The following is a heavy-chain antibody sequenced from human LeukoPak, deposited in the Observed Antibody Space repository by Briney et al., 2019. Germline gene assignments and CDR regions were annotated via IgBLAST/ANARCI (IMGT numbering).Heavy chain of an antibody. J-gene: IGHJ6*03. CDR3: ARAAVAGTLVYYYMDV. CDR2: INHSGST. V-gene: IGHV4-34*01. CDR1: GGSFSGYY. D-gene: IGHD6-19*01. Sequence: SETLSLTCAVYGGSFSGYYWSWIRQPPGKGPEWIGEINHSGSTNYNPSLKSRVTISVDTSKNQFSLKLSSVTAADTAVYYCARAAVAGTLVYYYMDVWGKGTTVTVSS.